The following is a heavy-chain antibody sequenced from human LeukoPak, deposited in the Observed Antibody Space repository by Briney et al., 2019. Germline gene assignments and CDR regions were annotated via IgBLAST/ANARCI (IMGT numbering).Heavy chain of an antibody. V-gene: IGHV4-34*12. Sequence: SETLSLTCAVFGGSFDGYYWTWIRQSPEKGLEWIADIVYSGSVNYNPSLKSRVSISADTSKVQFSLTLSSVTAADTAVYYCASWRNYVSGSYNSYVYWAQGTPVTISS. CDR1: GGSFDGYY. CDR2: IVYSGSV. CDR3: ASWRNYVSGSYNSYVY. D-gene: IGHD3-10*01. J-gene: IGHJ4*02.